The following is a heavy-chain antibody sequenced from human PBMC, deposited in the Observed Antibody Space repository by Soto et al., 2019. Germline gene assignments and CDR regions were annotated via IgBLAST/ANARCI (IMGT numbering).Heavy chain of an antibody. D-gene: IGHD1-1*01. V-gene: IGHV3-7*04. Sequence: GGSLRLSCAASGFTFSSYWMSWVRQAPGKGLEWVANIKQDGSEKYYVDSVNGRFTISRDNAKNSLYLQMNSLRAEDTAVYYCAGGTSTHTSYTTGPLGYFDYWGQGTLVTVSS. CDR1: GFTFSSYW. CDR2: IKQDGSEK. CDR3: AGGTSTHTSYTTGPLGYFDY. J-gene: IGHJ4*02.